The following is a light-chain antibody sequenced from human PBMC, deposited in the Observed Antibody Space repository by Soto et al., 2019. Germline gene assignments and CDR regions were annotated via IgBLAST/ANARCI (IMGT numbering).Light chain of an antibody. CDR1: QSISSY. CDR3: KQSYSTQLT. CDR2: AAS. J-gene: IGKJ4*01. V-gene: IGKV1-39*01. Sequence: DIQITQAPSSLSGSIGVRGTIACRASQSISSYLNWYQQKPGKAPKLLIYAASSLQSGVKSRFSGSASGTDFTLTISSMQPEDFATYYCKQSYSTQLTCGGGTKGDIK.